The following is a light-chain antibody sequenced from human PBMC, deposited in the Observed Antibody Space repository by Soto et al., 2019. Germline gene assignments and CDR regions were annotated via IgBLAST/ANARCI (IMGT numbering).Light chain of an antibody. CDR3: QQFHTILWT. CDR1: QTVLNSSNNKTY. Sequence: DIVMTQSPDSLAVSLGERATLDCKSSQTVLNSSNNKTYLAWYRQRPGQPPTLLINWASTRQSGVPARFRGSGSGTEFTLTITDLQAEDLAVYYCQQFHTILWTFGQGTKVEIK. V-gene: IGKV4-1*01. CDR2: WAS. J-gene: IGKJ1*01.